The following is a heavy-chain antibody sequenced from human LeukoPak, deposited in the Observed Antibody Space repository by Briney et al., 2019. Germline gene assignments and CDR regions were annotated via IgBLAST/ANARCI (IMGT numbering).Heavy chain of an antibody. V-gene: IGHV4-34*01. CDR1: GGSFSGYY. Sequence: SETLSLTCAVYGGSFSGYYWSWIRQPPGKGLEWIGEINHSGSTIYNPSLKSRVTISVDTSKNQFSLKLSSVTAADTAVYYCARGGLIAAAGPHYYYYMDVWGKGTTVTVSS. CDR2: INHSGST. CDR3: ARGGLIAAAGPHYYYYMDV. J-gene: IGHJ6*03. D-gene: IGHD6-13*01.